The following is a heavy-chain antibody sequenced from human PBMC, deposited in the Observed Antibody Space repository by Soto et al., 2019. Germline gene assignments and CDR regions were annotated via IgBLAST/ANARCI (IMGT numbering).Heavy chain of an antibody. CDR1: GGSISSSSYY. Sequence: SETLSLTCTVSGGSISSSSYYWGWIRQPPGKGLEWIGSIYYSGSTYYNPSLKSRVTISVDTSKNQFSLKESSVTAADTAVYKGASPKIAFYNWFDPWGQGTLVTVSS. V-gene: IGHV4-39*01. CDR2: IYYSGST. J-gene: IGHJ5*01. D-gene: IGHD3-3*02. CDR3: ASPKIAFYNWFDP.